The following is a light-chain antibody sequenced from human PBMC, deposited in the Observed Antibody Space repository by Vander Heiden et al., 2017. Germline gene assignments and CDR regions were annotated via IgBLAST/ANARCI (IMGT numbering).Light chain of an antibody. CDR3: QQYDTTPLT. V-gene: IGKV4-1*01. CDR2: WAS. CDR1: QSVLYNSSNKNY. J-gene: IGKJ4*01. Sequence: ERATINCKSSQSVLYNSSNKNYLTWYQQKPGQPPKLLIYWASTRESGVPDRFSGSGSGTDFTLTISSLQAEDVAVYYCQQYDTTPLTFGGGTKVEIK.